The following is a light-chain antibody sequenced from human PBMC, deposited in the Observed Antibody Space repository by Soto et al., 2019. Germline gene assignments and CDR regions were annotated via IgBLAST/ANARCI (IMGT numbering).Light chain of an antibody. J-gene: IGKJ1*01. V-gene: IGKV1-5*01. Sequence: DIQMTQSPSTLSASVGDRVTITCRASQSISSWLAWYQQKPGKSPNLLIYDASSLESGVPSRFSGSGSGTEFTLTISSLQPDDFATYYCQQYNSYPWTFGQGTKVESK. CDR1: QSISSW. CDR2: DAS. CDR3: QQYNSYPWT.